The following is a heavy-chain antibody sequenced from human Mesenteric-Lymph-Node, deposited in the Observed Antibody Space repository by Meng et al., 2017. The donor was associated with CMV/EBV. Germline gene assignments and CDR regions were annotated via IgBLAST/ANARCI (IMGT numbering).Heavy chain of an antibody. V-gene: IGHV3-21*04. Sequence: GESLKISCAASGFIFSNYNMNWVRQAPGKGLEWVSSISSSSSYIYYADSLKGRFTISRDNAKNSLYLQMNSLRAEDTALYYCVKGGEYTGSYYGGLIGYFDHWGQGTLVTVSS. CDR1: GFIFSNYN. CDR3: VKGGEYTGSYYGGLIGYFDH. J-gene: IGHJ1*01. CDR2: ISSSSSYI. D-gene: IGHD1-26*01.